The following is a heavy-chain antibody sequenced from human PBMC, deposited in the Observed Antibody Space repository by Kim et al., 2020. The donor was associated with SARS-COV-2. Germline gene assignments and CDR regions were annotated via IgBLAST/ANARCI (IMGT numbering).Heavy chain of an antibody. J-gene: IGHJ4*02. V-gene: IGHV3-33*08. CDR2: IWYDGSNK. D-gene: IGHD3-22*01. Sequence: GGSLRLSCAASGFTFSSYGMHWVRQAPGKGLEWVAVIWYDGSNKYYADSVKGRFTISRDNSKNTLYLQMNSLRAEDTAVYYCAREIGGYYQRSLDYWGQGTLVTVSS. CDR1: GFTFSSYG. CDR3: AREIGGYYQRSLDY.